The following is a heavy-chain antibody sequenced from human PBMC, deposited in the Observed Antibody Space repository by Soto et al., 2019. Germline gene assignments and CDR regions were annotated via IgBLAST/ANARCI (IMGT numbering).Heavy chain of an antibody. CDR1: GGSLSDNY. CDR2: INHSGNT. D-gene: IGHD3-3*01. J-gene: IGHJ6*03. V-gene: IGHV4-34*01. CDR3: ARGDSLSYDFWSAYYARKGAHCMDV. Sequence: SQTLSLTCAVYGGSLSDNYWNWVRQPPGKGLEWIGEINHSGNTNYNPSLKSRVSMSVDTSKNQVSLKLRSVTAADTAVYYCARGDSLSYDFWSAYYARKGAHCMDVWGKGTTVTVSS.